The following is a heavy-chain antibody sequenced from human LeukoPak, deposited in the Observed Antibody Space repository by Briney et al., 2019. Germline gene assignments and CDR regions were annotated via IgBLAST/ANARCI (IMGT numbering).Heavy chain of an antibody. Sequence: SETLSLTCTVSGGSISSSSYYWSWIRQPAGKGLDWIGRIYTSGSTNYNPSLKSRVTISVDTSKNQFSLKLSSVTAADTAVYYCARESYDILTGYYFLGDYYYYMDVWGKGTTVTISS. V-gene: IGHV4-61*02. D-gene: IGHD3-9*01. J-gene: IGHJ6*03. CDR2: IYTSGST. CDR1: GGSISSSSYY. CDR3: ARESYDILTGYYFLGDYYYYMDV.